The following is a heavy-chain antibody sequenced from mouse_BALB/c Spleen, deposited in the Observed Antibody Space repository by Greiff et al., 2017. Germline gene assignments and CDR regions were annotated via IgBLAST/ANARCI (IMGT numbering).Heavy chain of an antibody. CDR3: ARGEDGNYGFAY. D-gene: IGHD2-1*01. CDR2: ISSGGGST. Sequence: EVHLVESGGGLVKPGGSLKLSCAASGFAFSSYDMSWVRQTPEKRLEWVAYISSGGGSTYYPDTVKGRFTISRDNAKNTLYLQMSSLKSEDTAMYYCARGEDGNYGFAYWGQGTLVTVSA. CDR1: GFAFSSYD. V-gene: IGHV5-12-1*01. J-gene: IGHJ3*01.